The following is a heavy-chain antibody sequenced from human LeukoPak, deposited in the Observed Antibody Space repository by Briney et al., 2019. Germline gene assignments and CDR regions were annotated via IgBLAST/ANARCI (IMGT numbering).Heavy chain of an antibody. J-gene: IGHJ4*02. CDR3: ARHRWYIDY. CDR2: IYYSGST. CDR1: GGSISSSSYY. V-gene: IGHV4-39*01. Sequence: ASETLSLTCTVSGGSISSSSYYWGWIRQPPGKGLEWIGSIYYSGSTYYNPSLKSRVTISVDTSKNQFSLKLSSVTAADTAVYYCARHRWYIDYWGQGTLVTVSS. D-gene: IGHD5-24*01.